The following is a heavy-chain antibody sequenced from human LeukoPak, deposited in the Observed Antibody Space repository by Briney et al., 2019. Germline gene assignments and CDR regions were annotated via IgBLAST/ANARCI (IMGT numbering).Heavy chain of an antibody. J-gene: IGHJ1*01. D-gene: IGHD2-8*01. CDR3: VRTTNGPEH. Sequence: GGSLRLSCAASGFTFTSHLIHWVCHPPGKGLVWVSRVSGDGRTTNYADSVKGRFTISRDNAKNTVYLQMDSLRVEDTAVYYCVRTTNGPEHWGQGTLVTVSS. CDR1: GFTFTSHL. CDR2: VSGDGRTT. V-gene: IGHV3-74*01.